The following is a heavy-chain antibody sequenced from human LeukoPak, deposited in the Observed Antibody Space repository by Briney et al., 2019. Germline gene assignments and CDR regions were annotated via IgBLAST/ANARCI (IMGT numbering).Heavy chain of an antibody. CDR2: IYSTGST. V-gene: IGHV4-59*08. Sequence: SETLSLTCTVSGGSISNYYWSWIRQPPGKGLEWIGHIYSTGSTTYSPSLKSRVIMSADTSKNQFSLKVTSVTAADTAVYYCARHRSERSCPLDSWGQGALVTVSS. CDR1: GGSISNYY. CDR3: ARHRSERSCPLDS. J-gene: IGHJ4*02.